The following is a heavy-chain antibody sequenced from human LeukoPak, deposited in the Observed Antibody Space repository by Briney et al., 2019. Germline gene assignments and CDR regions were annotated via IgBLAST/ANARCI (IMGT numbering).Heavy chain of an antibody. CDR3: ARGSSNIAARNNWFDP. Sequence: GGSLRLSCAASGFTSSSYSMNWVRQAPGKGLEWVSSISTSSSYINYADSVKGRFTISRDNGKKSLYLQMNSLRAEDTAVYYCARGSSNIAARNNWFDPWGQGTLVTVSS. V-gene: IGHV3-21*01. CDR1: GFTSSSYS. J-gene: IGHJ5*02. D-gene: IGHD6-6*01. CDR2: ISTSSSYI.